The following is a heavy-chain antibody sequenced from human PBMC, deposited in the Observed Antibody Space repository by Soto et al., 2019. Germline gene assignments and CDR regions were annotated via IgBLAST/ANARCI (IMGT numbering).Heavy chain of an antibody. CDR2: IYYSGST. V-gene: IGHV4-59*01. CDR1: AYSISGDS. J-gene: IGHJ3*02. CDR3: ARADKDIVVSKMAVDI. Sequence: TSETLPLTCTVSAYSISGDSWSWIRQPPGKGLEWIGYIYYSGSTNYKYNPSLKSRVTISIDTSKNQFSLKLSSVTAADTAVYYCARADKDIVVSKMAVDIWGQGTMVT. D-gene: IGHD2-15*01.